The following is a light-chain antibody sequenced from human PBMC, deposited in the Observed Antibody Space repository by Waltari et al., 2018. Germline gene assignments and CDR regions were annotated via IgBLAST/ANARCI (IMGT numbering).Light chain of an antibody. CDR1: SSNIGSGF. CDR2: RNN. J-gene: IGLJ2*01. V-gene: IGLV1-47*01. CDR3: AAWDASLSVV. Sequence: QSVLTQPPSTSGTPGQRVTISCSGSSSNIGSGFVYWYQQLPGTAPKLLINRNNQRPTGVPDRFSGSKSGSSASLEISGLRSEDEADYYCAAWDASLSVVFGGGTKLTVL.